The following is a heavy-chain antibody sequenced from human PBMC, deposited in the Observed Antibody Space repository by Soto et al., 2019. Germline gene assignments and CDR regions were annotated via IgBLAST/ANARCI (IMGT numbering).Heavy chain of an antibody. CDR1: GGSISSGDYY. CDR2: IYYSGST. CDR3: ARGNYYDSSGFDY. Sequence: SETLSLTCTVSGGSISSGDYYWSWIRQPPGKGLEWIGYIYYSGSTYYNPSLKSRVTISVDTSKNQFSLRLSSVTAADTAVYYCARGNYYDSSGFDYWGQGTLVTVSS. D-gene: IGHD3-22*01. J-gene: IGHJ4*02. V-gene: IGHV4-30-4*01.